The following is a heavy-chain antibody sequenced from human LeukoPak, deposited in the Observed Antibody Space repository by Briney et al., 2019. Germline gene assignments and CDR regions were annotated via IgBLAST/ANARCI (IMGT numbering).Heavy chain of an antibody. CDR2: ISSSGSTI. J-gene: IGHJ4*02. CDR3: ARGPAVTMVRGVIKGFDY. V-gene: IGHV3-11*01. D-gene: IGHD3-10*01. CDR1: GFTFSDYY. Sequence: GGSLRLSCAASGFTFSDYYMSWIRQAPGKGLEWVSYISSSGSTIYYADSVKGRFTISRDNAKNSLYLQMNSLRAEDTAVYYCARGPAVTMVRGVIKGFDYWGQGTLVTVSS.